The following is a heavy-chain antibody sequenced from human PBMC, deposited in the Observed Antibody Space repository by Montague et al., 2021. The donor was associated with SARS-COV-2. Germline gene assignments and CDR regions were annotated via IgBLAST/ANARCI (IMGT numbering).Heavy chain of an antibody. CDR1: GGSISSYY. J-gene: IGHJ4*02. V-gene: IGHV4-59*01. D-gene: IGHD5-24*01. Sequence: SETLSLNCTVSGGSISSYYWSWIRQPPGKGLEWIGYIYYSGSTNYNPSLKSRVTISVDTSKNQFSLKLSSATAADTAVYYCARVFPRWLQFDPYFDYWGQGTLVTVSS. CDR3: ARVFPRWLQFDPYFDY. CDR2: IYYSGST.